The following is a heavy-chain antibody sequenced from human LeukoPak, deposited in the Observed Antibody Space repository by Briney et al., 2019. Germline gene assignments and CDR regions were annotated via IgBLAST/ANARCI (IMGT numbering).Heavy chain of an antibody. D-gene: IGHD6-13*01. J-gene: IGHJ4*02. CDR2: INPNSGGT. CDR3: ARIAARAN. Sequence: GASVKDSCKASGYTFTSYGISWVRQAPGQGLEWMGWINPNSGGTNYAQKFQGRVTMTRDTSISTAYMELSRLRSDDTAVYYCARIAARANWGQGTLVTVSS. CDR1: GYTFTSYG. V-gene: IGHV1-2*02.